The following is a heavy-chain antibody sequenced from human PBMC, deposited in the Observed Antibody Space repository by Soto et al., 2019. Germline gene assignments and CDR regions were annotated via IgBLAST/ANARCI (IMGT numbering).Heavy chain of an antibody. CDR1: GGSFTSNNG. V-gene: IGHV4-4*02. Sequence: PSETRSLTCAVSGGSFTSNNGWTWVRPPPGPGLEWIGEIYRTGITNYNPSLKSRVTISLDKSENKFSLKLTSLTAADTAVYYCASPDPGTIVASWGQRPWVTGS. D-gene: IGHD1-7*01. CDR2: IYRTGIT. J-gene: IGHJ5*01. CDR3: ASPDPGTIVAS.